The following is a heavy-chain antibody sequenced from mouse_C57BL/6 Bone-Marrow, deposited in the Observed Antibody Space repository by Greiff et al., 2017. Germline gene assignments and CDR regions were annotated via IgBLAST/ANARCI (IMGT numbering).Heavy chain of an antibody. V-gene: IGHV14-2*01. CDR1: GFNIKDYY. D-gene: IGHD2-5*01. J-gene: IGHJ3*01. CDR2: IDPEDGET. Sequence: EVQLQQSGAELVKPGASVKLSCTASGFNIKDYYMHWVKQRTEQGLEWIGRIDPEDGETKYAQQFQGKATITADTSSNTAYLQLSSLTSEDTAVYYCARGPYYSNSAYWGQGTLVTVSA. CDR3: ARGPYYSNSAY.